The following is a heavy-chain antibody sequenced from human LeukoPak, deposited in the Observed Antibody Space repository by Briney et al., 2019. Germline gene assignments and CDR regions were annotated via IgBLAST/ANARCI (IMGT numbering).Heavy chain of an antibody. V-gene: IGHV3-33*06. CDR3: AKGLRYSDN. Sequence: GRSLRLSCAASGFTFSSYGMHWVRQAPGKGLEWVAIIWYDGSNKYYADSVKGRFTISRDNSKNTLYLQMNSLRAGDTAVYYCAKGLRYSDNWGQGTLVTVSS. CDR1: GFTFSSYG. J-gene: IGHJ4*02. CDR2: IWYDGSNK. D-gene: IGHD3-9*01.